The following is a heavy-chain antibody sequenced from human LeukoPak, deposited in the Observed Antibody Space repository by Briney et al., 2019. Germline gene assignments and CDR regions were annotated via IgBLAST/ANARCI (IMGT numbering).Heavy chain of an antibody. V-gene: IGHV1-2*02. CDR3: ARAEVRGVRWLDP. CDR1: GYTFTGYY. D-gene: IGHD3-10*01. J-gene: IGHJ5*02. CDR2: ISPNSDDT. Sequence: ASVKVSCKASGYTFTGYYLHWVRQAPGQGLEWMGWISPNSDDTNYAQKFRGRVTMTRDTSISTAYMELNSLRSDDTAIYYCARAEVRGVRWLDPWGQGTQVTVSS.